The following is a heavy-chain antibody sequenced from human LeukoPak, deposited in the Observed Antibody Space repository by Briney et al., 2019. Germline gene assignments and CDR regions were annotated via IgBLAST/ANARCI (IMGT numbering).Heavy chain of an antibody. V-gene: IGHV4-38-2*02. CDR3: ARGSGSRTQPFDY. D-gene: IGHD1-26*01. CDR1: GHSISSSYY. J-gene: IGHJ4*02. CDR2: IYYSGST. Sequence: SETLSLTCTVSGHSISSSYYWGWIRQPPGKGLEWIGSIYYSGSTYYNPSLKSRVTISVDTSKNQFSLKLSSVTAADTAVYYCARGSGSRTQPFDYWGQGTLVTVSS.